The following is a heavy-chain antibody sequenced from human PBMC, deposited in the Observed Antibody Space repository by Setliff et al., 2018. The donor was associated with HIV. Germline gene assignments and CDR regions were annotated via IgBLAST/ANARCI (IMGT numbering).Heavy chain of an antibody. CDR2: IGGSGAKT. CDR3: AKDRGDYDFWSGYYVY. V-gene: IGHV3-23*01. J-gene: IGHJ4*02. Sequence: PGGSLRLSCVASGFTFSSYAMSWVRQAPGKGLEWVSGIGGSGAKTNYADSVKGRFTISRDNSKNTLYLQMSSLRAEDTAVYYCAKDRGDYDFWSGYYVYWGQGTPVTVSS. D-gene: IGHD3-3*01. CDR1: GFTFSSYA.